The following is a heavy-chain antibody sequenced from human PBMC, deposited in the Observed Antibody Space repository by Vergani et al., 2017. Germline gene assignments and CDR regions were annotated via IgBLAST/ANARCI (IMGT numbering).Heavy chain of an antibody. CDR2: ISGYNGKT. V-gene: IGHV1-18*01. CDR1: GYTFTSYG. D-gene: IGHD2-2*01. J-gene: IGHJ4*02. CDR3: ALEPAAGNLIF. Sequence: VQLVQSGPEVKKPGASVKVSCKASGYTFTSYGINWVRQAPGQGLEWMGWISGYNGKTQYAQKFQGRVTITTDTSTDTAYMELKSLTSDDTAMYFCALEPAAGNLIFWGQGALVTVSS.